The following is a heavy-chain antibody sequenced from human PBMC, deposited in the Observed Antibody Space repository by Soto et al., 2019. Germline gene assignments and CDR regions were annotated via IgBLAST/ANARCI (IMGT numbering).Heavy chain of an antibody. V-gene: IGHV3-23*01. CDR3: AKDPGDSSSSNYFDY. CDR2: ISGSGGST. CDR1: GFTFSSYA. J-gene: IGHJ4*02. Sequence: GGSLRLSCAASGFTFSSYAMSWVRQAPGKGLEWVSAISGSGGSTYYADSVKGRFTISRDNSKNTLYLQMNSLRAEDTAVYYCAKDPGDSSSSNYFDYWGQGTLVTVSS. D-gene: IGHD6-6*01.